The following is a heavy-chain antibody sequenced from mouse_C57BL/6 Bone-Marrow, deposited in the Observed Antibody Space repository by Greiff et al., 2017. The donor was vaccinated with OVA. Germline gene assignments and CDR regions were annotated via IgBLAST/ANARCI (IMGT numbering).Heavy chain of an antibody. V-gene: IGHV1-81*01. CDR2: IYPRSGNT. Sequence: QVQLQQSGAELARPGASVKLSCKASGYTFTSYGISWVKQRTGQGLEWIGEIYPRSGNTYYNEKFKGKATLTADKSSSTAYMELRSLTSEDSAVYFCARGGDYYGSKEYFDVWGTGTTVTVSS. CDR1: GYTFTSYG. CDR3: ARGGDYYGSKEYFDV. D-gene: IGHD1-1*01. J-gene: IGHJ1*03.